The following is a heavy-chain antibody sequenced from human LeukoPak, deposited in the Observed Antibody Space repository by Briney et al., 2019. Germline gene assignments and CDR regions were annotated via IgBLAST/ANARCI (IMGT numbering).Heavy chain of an antibody. D-gene: IGHD6-13*01. Sequence: PGGSLRLSCAASGFTFSSYAMSWVRQAPGKGLEWVSAISGSGGSTYYADSVKGRFTISRDNSKNTLYLQMNSLRAEDTAVYYCAKDQGSSWYGEPDAFDIWGQGTMVTVSS. J-gene: IGHJ3*02. CDR3: AKDQGSSWYGEPDAFDI. CDR2: ISGSGGST. V-gene: IGHV3-23*01. CDR1: GFTFSSYA.